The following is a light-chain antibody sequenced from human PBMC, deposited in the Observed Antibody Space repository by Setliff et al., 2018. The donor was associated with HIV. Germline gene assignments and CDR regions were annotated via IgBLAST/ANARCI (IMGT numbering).Light chain of an antibody. CDR3: QVWGSSSDHVV. CDR2: YDS. CDR1: NIGSKS. J-gene: IGLJ2*01. Sequence: SYELTQPPSVSVAPGKTARITCGGNNIGSKSVHWYQQKPGQAPVLVIYYDSDRPSGIPERFSGSNSGNTATLTISRVEAGDEADYYCQVWGSSSDHVVFGGGTKVTVL. V-gene: IGLV3-21*01.